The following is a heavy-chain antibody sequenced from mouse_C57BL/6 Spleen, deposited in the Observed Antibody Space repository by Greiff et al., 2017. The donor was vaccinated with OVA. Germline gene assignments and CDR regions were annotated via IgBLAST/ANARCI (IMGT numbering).Heavy chain of an antibody. D-gene: IGHD2-3*01. Sequence: EVKLVESGGGLVKPGGSLKLSCAASGFTFSSYAMSWVRQTPEKRLEWVATISDGGSYTYYPDNVKGRFTISRDNAKNNLYLQMSHLKSEDTAMYYCARDGRVTPLDYWGQGTTLTVSS. CDR1: GFTFSSYA. CDR3: ARDGRVTPLDY. CDR2: ISDGGSYT. V-gene: IGHV5-4*01. J-gene: IGHJ2*01.